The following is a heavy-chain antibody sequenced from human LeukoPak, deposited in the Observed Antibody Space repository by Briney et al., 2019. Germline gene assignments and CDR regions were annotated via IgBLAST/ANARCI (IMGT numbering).Heavy chain of an antibody. CDR2: ISASGGTT. V-gene: IGHV3-23*01. CDR3: ARGRYFDWSDAFDI. D-gene: IGHD3-9*01. Sequence: GGSLRLSCAASGFIFSNYAMSWVRQAPGKGLEWVSAISASGGTTYYADSVKGRFTISRDNSKNTLYLHVNSLRAEDTAVYYCARGRYFDWSDAFDIWGQGTMVTVSS. J-gene: IGHJ3*02. CDR1: GFIFSNYA.